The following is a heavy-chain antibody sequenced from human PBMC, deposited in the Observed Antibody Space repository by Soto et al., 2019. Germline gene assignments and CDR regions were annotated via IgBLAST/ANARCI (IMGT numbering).Heavy chain of an antibody. J-gene: IGHJ6*02. D-gene: IGHD3-22*01. CDR1: GGTFSSYA. CDR3: ARDPFPRAMGSYYYDSSGYYYYYYGMDV. CDR2: IIPIFGTA. Sequence: QVQLVQSGAEVKKPGSSVKVSCKASGGTFSSYAISWVRQAPGQGLEWMGGIIPIFGTANYAQKFQGRVTITADESTSTAYMELSSLRSEDTAVYYCARDPFPRAMGSYYYDSSGYYYYYYGMDVWGQGTTVTVSS. V-gene: IGHV1-69*01.